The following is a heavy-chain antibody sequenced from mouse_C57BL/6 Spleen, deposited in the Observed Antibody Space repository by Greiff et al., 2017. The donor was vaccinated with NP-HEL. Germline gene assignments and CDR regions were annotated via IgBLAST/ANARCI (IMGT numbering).Heavy chain of an antibody. D-gene: IGHD2-14*01. V-gene: IGHV1-69*01. J-gene: IGHJ3*01. CDR2: IDPANSYT. CDR3: AAGAYARSWFAY. CDR1: GYTFTSYW. Sequence: QVQLQQPGAELVMPGASVKLSCKASGYTFTSYWMHWVKQRPGQGLEWIGKIDPANSYTNSNQKFKGKSTLTVDKSSSTAYLQLSSLTSEDSAVYYCAAGAYARSWFAYWGKGTLVTVSA.